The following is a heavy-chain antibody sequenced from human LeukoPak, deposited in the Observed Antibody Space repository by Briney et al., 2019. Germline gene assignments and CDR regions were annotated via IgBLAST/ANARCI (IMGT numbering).Heavy chain of an antibody. CDR1: GGSISSYY. D-gene: IGHD3-3*01. CDR2: IYYSGST. CDR3: ARDTRFPGWFDP. Sequence: PSETLSLTCTVSGGSISSYYWSWIRQPPGKGLEWIGYIYYSGSTNYSPSLKSRVTISVDKSKNQFSLKLSSVTAADTAVYYCARDTRFPGWFDPWGQGTLVTVSS. J-gene: IGHJ5*02. V-gene: IGHV4-59*12.